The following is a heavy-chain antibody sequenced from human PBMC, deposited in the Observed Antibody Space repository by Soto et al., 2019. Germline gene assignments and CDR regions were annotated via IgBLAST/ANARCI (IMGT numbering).Heavy chain of an antibody. J-gene: IGHJ6*02. CDR1: GGSISSYY. D-gene: IGHD2-21*02. Sequence: TSETLSLTCTVSGGSISSYYWSWIRQPPGKGLEWIGYIYYSGSTNYNPSLKSRVTISVDTSKNQFSLKLSSVTAADTAVYYCARETDYYYGMDVRGQGTTVTVSS. V-gene: IGHV4-59*01. CDR2: IYYSGST. CDR3: ARETDYYYGMDV.